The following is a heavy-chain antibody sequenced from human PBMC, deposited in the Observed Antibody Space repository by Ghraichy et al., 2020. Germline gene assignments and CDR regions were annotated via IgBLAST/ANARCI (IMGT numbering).Heavy chain of an antibody. CDR3: ATNFASSGYMYFQH. CDR1: GYTLTELS. J-gene: IGHJ1*01. Sequence: ASVKVSCKVSGYTLTELSMHWVRQAPGKGLEWMGGFDPEDGETIYAQKFQGRVTMTEDTSTDTAYMELSSLRSEDTAVYYCATNFASSGYMYFQHWGQGTLVTVSS. CDR2: FDPEDGET. D-gene: IGHD3-22*01. V-gene: IGHV1-24*01.